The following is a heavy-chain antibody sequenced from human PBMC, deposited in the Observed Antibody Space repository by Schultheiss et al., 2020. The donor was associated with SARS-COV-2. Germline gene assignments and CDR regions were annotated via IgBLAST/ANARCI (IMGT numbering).Heavy chain of an antibody. CDR3: ARGDVTGTIVFDY. CDR1: GGSISSGNYY. D-gene: IGHD1-20*01. CDR2: LHTSGST. V-gene: IGHV4-61*09. J-gene: IGHJ4*02. Sequence: SETLSLTCTVSGGSISSGNYYWSWIRQPAGKGLEWIGHLHTSGSTNYNPSLKSRVTISVDTSKNQFSLKLSSVTAADTAVYYCARGDVTGTIVFDYWGQGTLVTVSS.